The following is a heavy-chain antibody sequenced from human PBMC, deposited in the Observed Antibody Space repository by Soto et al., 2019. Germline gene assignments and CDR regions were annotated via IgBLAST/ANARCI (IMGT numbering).Heavy chain of an antibody. V-gene: IGHV4-59*01. CDR3: AREYRTTVIPDAFDI. J-gene: IGHJ3*02. CDR1: GGSISSYY. CDR2: IYYSGST. Sequence: PSETLSLTCTVSGGSISSYYWSWIRQPPGKGLEWIGYIYYSGSTNYNPSLKSRVTISVDTSKNQFSLKLSSVTAADTAVYYCAREYRTTVIPDAFDIWGQGTMVTVSS. D-gene: IGHD4-17*01.